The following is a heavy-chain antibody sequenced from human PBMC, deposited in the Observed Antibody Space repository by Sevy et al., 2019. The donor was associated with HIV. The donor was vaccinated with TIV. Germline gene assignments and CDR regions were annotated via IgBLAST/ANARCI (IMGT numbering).Heavy chain of an antibody. J-gene: IGHJ4*02. CDR1: GFTFSKYS. CDR3: AREGGTKPHDY. V-gene: IGHV3-23*01. D-gene: IGHD2-8*01. CDR2: LSFGCGEI. Sequence: QAGGSLKLSCAASGFTFSKYSMSWVRQPPGKGLEWVSTLSFGCGEINHADSVKGRFTISRDNSKNSLYLQMNNLRAEDTAVYYCAREGGTKPHDYWGQGTLVTVSS.